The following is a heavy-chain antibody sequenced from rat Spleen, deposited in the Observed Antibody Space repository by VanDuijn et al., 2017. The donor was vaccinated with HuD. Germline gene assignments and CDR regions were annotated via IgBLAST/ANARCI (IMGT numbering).Heavy chain of an antibody. Sequence: EVQLVESGGGLVQPGRSMKVSCTASGFTFSNYDMAWVRQAPTKGLEWVASVSYDGSATYYRDSVKGRFTISRDNAKSTLYLQMNSLRSEDTATYYCARLKEPFDYWGQGVMVTVSS. J-gene: IGHJ2*01. V-gene: IGHV5-22*01. CDR1: GFTFSNYD. CDR3: ARLKEPFDY. CDR2: VSYDGSAT.